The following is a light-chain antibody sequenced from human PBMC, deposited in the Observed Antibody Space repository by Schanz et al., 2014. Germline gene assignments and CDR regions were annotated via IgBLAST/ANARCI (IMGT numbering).Light chain of an antibody. V-gene: IGKV3-20*01. CDR2: GAS. CDR1: QSISSN. CDR3: QQYGRSPPIT. Sequence: EIVMTQSPATLSVSPGERVTLSCRASQSISSNLAWYQQKPGQPPRLLIYGASSRATDIPDRFSGGGSGTDFTLTISRLGPEDFAVYYCQQYGRSPPITFGQGTRLEIK. J-gene: IGKJ5*01.